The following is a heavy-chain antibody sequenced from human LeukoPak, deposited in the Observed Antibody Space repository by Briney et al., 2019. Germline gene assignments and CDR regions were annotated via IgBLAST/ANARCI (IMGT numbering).Heavy chain of an antibody. CDR3: ARIDRAVASTIDY. Sequence: PSETLSLTCTVSGGSISSYFWSWIRQPPGKGLEWIGYIYYSGSTNYNPSLKSRVTMSVDTSKNQFSLKLSSVTAADTAVYYCARIDRAVASTIDYWGQGTLVTVSS. J-gene: IGHJ4*02. CDR1: GGSISSYF. V-gene: IGHV4-59*08. D-gene: IGHD6-19*01. CDR2: IYYSGST.